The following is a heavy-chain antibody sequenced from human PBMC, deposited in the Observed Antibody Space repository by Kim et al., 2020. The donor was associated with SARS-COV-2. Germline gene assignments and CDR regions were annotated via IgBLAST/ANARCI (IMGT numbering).Heavy chain of an antibody. CDR2: ISSNGGST. D-gene: IGHD3-10*01. CDR1: GFTFSSYA. CDR3: VRPITMVRGVGFDAFDI. J-gene: IGHJ3*02. Sequence: GGSLRLSCSASGFTFSSYAMHWVRQAPGKGLEYVSAISSNGGSTYYADSVKGRFTISRDNSKNTLYLQMSSLRAEDTAVYYCVRPITMVRGVGFDAFDIWGQGTMVTVSS. V-gene: IGHV3-64D*06.